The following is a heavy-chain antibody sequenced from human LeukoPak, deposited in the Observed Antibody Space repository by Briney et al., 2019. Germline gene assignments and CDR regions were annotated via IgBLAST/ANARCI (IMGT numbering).Heavy chain of an antibody. CDR3: ARNSCPSGSCYDNRGYFDY. D-gene: IGHD2-15*01. J-gene: IGHJ4*02. V-gene: IGHV4-61*02. CDR1: GGSISSGTYY. Sequence: SETLSLTCTVSGGSISSGTYYWSWIRQPAGKGLEWIGRIYTSGSTNYNPSLKSRITISVDTSKNQSSLKLSSVTAADTAVYYCARNSCPSGSCYDNRGYFDYWGQGTLVTVSS. CDR2: IYTSGST.